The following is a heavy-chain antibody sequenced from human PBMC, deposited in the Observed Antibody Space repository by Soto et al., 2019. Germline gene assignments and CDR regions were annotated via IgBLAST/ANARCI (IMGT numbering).Heavy chain of an antibody. CDR2: IYYGGST. Sequence: SETLSLTCTVSGGSISSYYWSWIRQPPGKGLEWIGYIYYGGSTNYNPSLKSRVTISVDTSKNQFSLKLSSVTAADTAVYYCARDARGFGEVVMDVWGQGTTVTVSS. CDR3: ARDARGFGEVVMDV. D-gene: IGHD3-10*01. CDR1: GGSISSYY. J-gene: IGHJ6*02. V-gene: IGHV4-59*01.